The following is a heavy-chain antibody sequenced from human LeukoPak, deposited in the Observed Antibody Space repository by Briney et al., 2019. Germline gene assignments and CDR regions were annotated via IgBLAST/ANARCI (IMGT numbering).Heavy chain of an antibody. CDR2: IYSGGST. CDR1: GFTVSSNY. D-gene: IGHD5-24*01. CDR3: AKEMATMNAFDI. J-gene: IGHJ3*02. V-gene: IGHV3-66*01. Sequence: GGSLRLSCAASGFTVSSNYMSWVRQAPGKGLEWVSVIYSGGSTDYKDSVKDRFIISRDNSKNTLYLQMNSLRAEDTAVYYCAKEMATMNAFDIWGQGTMVTVSS.